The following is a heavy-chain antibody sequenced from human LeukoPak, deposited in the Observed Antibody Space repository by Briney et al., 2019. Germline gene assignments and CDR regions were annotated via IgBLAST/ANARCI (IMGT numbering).Heavy chain of an antibody. CDR3: ARGPNWNYDVVFAYFDY. V-gene: IGHV1-2*02. CDR1: GHTFTGYY. D-gene: IGHD3-10*02. CDR2: MNPNSGDA. J-gene: IGHJ4*02. Sequence: AAVKVSCKASGHTFTGYYIHWVRQAPGQGLEWMGWMNPNSGDANFAQKFQGRVTLTRDTSISTAYMELSRLRSDDTAVYYCARGPNWNYDVVFAYFDYWGQGTLVTASS.